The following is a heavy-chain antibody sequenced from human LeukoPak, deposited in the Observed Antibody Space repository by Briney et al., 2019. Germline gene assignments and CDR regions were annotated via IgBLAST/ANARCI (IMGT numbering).Heavy chain of an antibody. CDR1: GFTFSSYW. J-gene: IGHJ3*02. CDR3: ARGSGSYYFDAFDI. V-gene: IGHV3-7*04. D-gene: IGHD1-26*01. Sequence: GGSMRLSCAASGFTFSSYWMSWVRQAPGKGLEWVANIKQDGSEKYYVDSVKGRFTISRDNAKNSLYLQMNSLRAEGTAVYYCARGSGSYYFDAFDIWGQGTMVTVSS. CDR2: IKQDGSEK.